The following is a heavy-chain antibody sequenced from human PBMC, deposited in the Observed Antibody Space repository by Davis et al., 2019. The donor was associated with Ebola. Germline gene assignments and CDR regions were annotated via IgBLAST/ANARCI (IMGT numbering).Heavy chain of an antibody. CDR3: ARRFPRGGYFDWLPGYYYYGMDV. D-gene: IGHD3-9*01. J-gene: IGHJ6*02. CDR1: GYTFTSHD. CDR2: MNPNSGNT. Sequence: ASVKVSCKASGYTFTSHDINWVRQATGQGLEWMGWMNPNSGNTGYAQKFQGRVTMTRNTSISTAYMELSSLRSEDTAVYYCARRFPRGGYFDWLPGYYYYGMDVWGQGTTVTVSS. V-gene: IGHV1-8*01.